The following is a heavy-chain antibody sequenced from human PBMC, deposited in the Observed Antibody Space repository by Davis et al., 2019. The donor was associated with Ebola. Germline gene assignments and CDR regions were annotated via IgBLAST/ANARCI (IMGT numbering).Heavy chain of an antibody. CDR3: ARGQSGSDYSLWQY. CDR1: GGPLSVYY. D-gene: IGHD3-10*01. V-gene: IGHV4-34*01. J-gene: IGHJ4*02. Sequence: MPSETLSLTCTVSGGPLSVYYWSWIRQPPGKGLEWIGEMDHSGNTNYNPSLKSRVTISIDTSKKQISLNLTSVTAADTAVYYCARGQSGSDYSLWQYWGQGTLVTVSS. CDR2: MDHSGNT.